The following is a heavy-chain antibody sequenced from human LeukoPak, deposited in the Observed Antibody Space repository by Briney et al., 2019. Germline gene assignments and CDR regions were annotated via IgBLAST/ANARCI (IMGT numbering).Heavy chain of an antibody. Sequence: GGSLRLSCAASGFIFSSYAMSWVRQAPGKGLEWVSTIRGSGGSTYYADSVKGRFTISRDNSKNTVYLQMNSLRAEDTAVYYCAKDRPCINDVCHGDFDYWGQGTLVTVSS. J-gene: IGHJ4*02. CDR3: AKDRPCINDVCHGDFDY. D-gene: IGHD2-8*01. V-gene: IGHV3-23*01. CDR2: IRGSGGST. CDR1: GFIFSSYA.